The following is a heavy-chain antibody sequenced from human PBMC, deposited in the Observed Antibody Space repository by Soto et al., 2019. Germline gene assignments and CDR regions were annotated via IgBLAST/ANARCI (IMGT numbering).Heavy chain of an antibody. CDR1: VDSFSRYY. V-gene: IGHV4-59*01. J-gene: IGHJ4*02. CDR3: VKDRGSGGWLFDS. Sequence: TSETLSLTCTVSVDSFSRYYWSWIRQPPGKGLEWIGYVYYSGNTDYNPSLKSRVTISIDTSNNQFSLTLTSVTAADTAVYYCVKDRGSGGWLFDSWGPGTLVTVSS. CDR2: VYYSGNT. D-gene: IGHD6-19*01.